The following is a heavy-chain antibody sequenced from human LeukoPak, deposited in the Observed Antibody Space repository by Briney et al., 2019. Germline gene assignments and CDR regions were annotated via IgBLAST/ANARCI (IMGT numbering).Heavy chain of an antibody. J-gene: IGHJ4*02. CDR2: IKEVGSER. CDR3: ARDLGYCTNGVCYTRFDY. Sequence: PGGSLTLSCAASGLTLSRYWTAWVRQAPGKGLGWVASIKEVGSERQYVDSVKRRFSISRDNTKGSLFLQLNSLRAEGTAVYYCARDLGYCTNGVCYTRFDYWGQGTLVAVSS. D-gene: IGHD2-8*01. V-gene: IGHV3-7*03. CDR1: GLTLSRYW.